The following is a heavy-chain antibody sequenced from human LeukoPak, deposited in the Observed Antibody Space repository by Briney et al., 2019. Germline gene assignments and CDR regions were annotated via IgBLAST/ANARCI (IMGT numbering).Heavy chain of an antibody. CDR2: VDNTGST. Sequence: PSETLSLTCSVSDDSITMNYWTWIRQPPGRGLEWVGYVDNTGSTNFNPSLNGRVSISRDTTKNLFSLRLRSVTAADTAVYFCARGRVSSSTWYSTYYYYFYMDVWGKGTTVTVSS. CDR1: DDSITMNY. J-gene: IGHJ6*03. V-gene: IGHV4-59*01. D-gene: IGHD1-1*01. CDR3: ARGRVSSSTWYSTYYYYFYMDV.